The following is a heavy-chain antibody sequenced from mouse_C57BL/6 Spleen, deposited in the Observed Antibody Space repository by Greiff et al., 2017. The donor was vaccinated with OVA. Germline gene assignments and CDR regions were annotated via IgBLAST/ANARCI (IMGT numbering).Heavy chain of an antibody. D-gene: IGHD2-3*01. CDR1: GYSFTGYY. V-gene: IGHV1-42*01. CDR2: INPSTGGT. Sequence: VQLQQSGPELVKPGASVKISCKASGYSFTGYYMNWVKQSPEKSLEWIGEINPSTGGTTDNQKFKAKATLTVDKSSSTAYMQLKSLTSEDSAVYYCARAGYYEGYYAMDYWGQGTSVTVSS. J-gene: IGHJ4*01. CDR3: ARAGYYEGYYAMDY.